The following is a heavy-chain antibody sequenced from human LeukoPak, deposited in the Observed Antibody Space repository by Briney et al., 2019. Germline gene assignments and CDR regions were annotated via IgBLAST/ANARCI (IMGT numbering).Heavy chain of an antibody. J-gene: IGHJ5*02. CDR2: INPNSGGT. CDR1: GYTFTGYY. Sequence: ASVKVSCRASGYTFTGYYMHWVRQAPGQGLEWMGWINPNSGGTNYAQKFQGRVTMTRDTSISTAYMELSRLRSEDTAVYYCAREGRNDIVVVPAAIESYNWFDPWGQGTLVTVSS. CDR3: AREGRNDIVVVPAAIESYNWFDP. V-gene: IGHV1-2*02. D-gene: IGHD2-2*02.